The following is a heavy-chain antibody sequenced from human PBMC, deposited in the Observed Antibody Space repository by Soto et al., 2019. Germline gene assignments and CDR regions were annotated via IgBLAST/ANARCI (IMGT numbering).Heavy chain of an antibody. Sequence: QVQLVQSGAEVKKPGASVKVSCKASGYTFASHEINWVRQATGQGLEWMGWMNPNSGNTGYAQKFQGRVTMTRNTSISTAYMELSSLRSEDTALYYCARERANRIDPWGQGTLVSVSS. J-gene: IGHJ5*02. CDR1: GYTFASHE. CDR2: MNPNSGNT. CDR3: ARERANRIDP. V-gene: IGHV1-8*01.